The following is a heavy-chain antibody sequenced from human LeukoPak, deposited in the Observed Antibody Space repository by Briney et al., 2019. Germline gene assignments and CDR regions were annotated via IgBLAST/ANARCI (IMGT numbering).Heavy chain of an antibody. V-gene: IGHV1-69*04. Sequence: EASVKVSCKASGGTFSSYAISWVRQAPGQGLEWMGRIIPILGIANYAQKFQGRVTITADKSTSTAYMELSSLRSEDTAVYYCAREGGSPSRKTGMDVWGQGTTVTVSS. CDR1: GGTFSSYA. D-gene: IGHD2-15*01. CDR2: IIPILGIA. J-gene: IGHJ6*02. CDR3: AREGGSPSRKTGMDV.